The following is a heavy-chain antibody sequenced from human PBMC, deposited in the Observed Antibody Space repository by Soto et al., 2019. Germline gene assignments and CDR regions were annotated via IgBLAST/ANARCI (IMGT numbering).Heavy chain of an antibody. CDR2: INPNSGGT. Sequence: ASVKVSCKASGYTFTGYYMHWVRQAPGQGLEWMGWINPNSGGTNYAQKFQGWVTMTRDTSISTAYMELSRLRSDDTAVYYCARSDILTGYPNFDDWGQGTPVTVSS. J-gene: IGHJ4*02. D-gene: IGHD3-9*01. V-gene: IGHV1-2*04. CDR1: GYTFTGYY. CDR3: ARSDILTGYPNFDD.